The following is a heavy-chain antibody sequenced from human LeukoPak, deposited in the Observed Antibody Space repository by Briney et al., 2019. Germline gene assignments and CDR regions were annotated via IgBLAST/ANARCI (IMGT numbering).Heavy chain of an antibody. V-gene: IGHV4-34*01. Sequence: PSETLSLTCAVYGGSFSGYYWSWIRQPPGKGLEWIGEINHSGSTNYNPSLKSRVTISVDTSKNQFSLKLSSVTAADTAVYYCAGELAVAGTNWFDPWGQGTLVTVSS. CDR1: GGSFSGYY. J-gene: IGHJ5*02. CDR3: AGELAVAGTNWFDP. D-gene: IGHD6-19*01. CDR2: INHSGST.